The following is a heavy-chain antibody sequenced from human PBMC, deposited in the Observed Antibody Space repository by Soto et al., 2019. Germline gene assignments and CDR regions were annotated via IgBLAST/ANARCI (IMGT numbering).Heavy chain of an antibody. CDR1: GFTFSSYG. CDR3: VKDGGGWGELTNWFDP. D-gene: IGHD3-16*01. V-gene: IGHV3-30*18. CDR2: ISYDGSNK. Sequence: GGSLRLSCAASGFTFSSYGMHWVRQAPGKGLEWVAVISYDGSNKYYADSVKGRFTISRDNSKNTLYLQMNSLRAEDTAVYYCVKDGGGWGELTNWFDPWGQGTLVTVSS. J-gene: IGHJ5*02.